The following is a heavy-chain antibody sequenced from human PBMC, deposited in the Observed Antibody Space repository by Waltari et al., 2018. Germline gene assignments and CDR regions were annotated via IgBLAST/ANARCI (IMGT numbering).Heavy chain of an antibody. CDR3: AKGYSSGWYSDAFDI. CDR1: GFTFDDYA. Sequence: EVQLVESGGGLVQPGRSLRLSCAASGFTFDDYAKHWVRQAPGKGLEWVSGISWNSGSIGYADSVKGRFTISRDNAKNSLYLQMNSLRAEDTALYYCAKGYSSGWYSDAFDIWGQGTMVTVSS. CDR2: ISWNSGSI. D-gene: IGHD6-19*01. J-gene: IGHJ3*02. V-gene: IGHV3-9*01.